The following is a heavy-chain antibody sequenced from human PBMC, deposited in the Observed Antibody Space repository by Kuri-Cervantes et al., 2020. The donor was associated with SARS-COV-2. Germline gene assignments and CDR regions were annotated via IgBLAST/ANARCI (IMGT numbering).Heavy chain of an antibody. D-gene: IGHD3-22*01. CDR1: DYSISSAYY. CDR2: IFHTGNT. J-gene: IGHJ4*02. Sequence: SETLSLTCVVSDYSISSAYYWGWIRQPPGKGLEWIGNIFHTGNTYYNPSLKSRVTISGDTSKNQVSLKLSSVTAADTAVYYCASQDDTSGFYYAYDYWGQGTLGTVSS. V-gene: IGHV4-38-2*01. CDR3: ASQDDTSGFYYAYDY.